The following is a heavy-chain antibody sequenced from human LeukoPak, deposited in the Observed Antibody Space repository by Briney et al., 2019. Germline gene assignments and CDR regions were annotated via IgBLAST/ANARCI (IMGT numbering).Heavy chain of an antibody. J-gene: IGHJ4*02. CDR3: AKGTGRYWTFFDY. CDR1: GFTFDDYA. D-gene: IGHD1-26*01. Sequence: SLRLSCAASGFTFDDYAMLWVRLAPGKGLEWVSGISWNSGSIDYAVSVKGRFIISRDNAKNSLYLQMNSLRPEDTALYYCAKGTGRYWTFFDYWGQGTLVIVSS. V-gene: IGHV3-9*01. CDR2: ISWNSGSI.